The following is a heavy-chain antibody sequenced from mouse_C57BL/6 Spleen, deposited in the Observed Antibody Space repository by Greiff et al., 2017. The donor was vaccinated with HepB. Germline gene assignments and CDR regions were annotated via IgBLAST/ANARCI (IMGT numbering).Heavy chain of an antibody. CDR2: IYPRSGNT. CDR1: GYTFTSYG. V-gene: IGHV1-81*01. D-gene: IGHD1-1*01. Sequence: QVQLKESGAELARPGASVKLSCKASGYTFTSYGISWVKQRTGQGLEWIGEIYPRSGNTYYNEKFKGKATLTADKSSSTAYMELRSLTSEDSAVDFCARRDYGSSYGWFAYWGQGTLVTVSA. J-gene: IGHJ3*01. CDR3: ARRDYGSSYGWFAY.